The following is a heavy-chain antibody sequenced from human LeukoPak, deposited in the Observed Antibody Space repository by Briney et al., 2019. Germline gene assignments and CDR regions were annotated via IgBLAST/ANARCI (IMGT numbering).Heavy chain of an antibody. V-gene: IGHV1-2*02. CDR1: GYTFTGYY. Sequence: GASVKVSCKASGYTFTGYYMHWVRQAPGQGLKWMGWINPNSGGTNYAQKFQGRVTMTRDTSISTVYMELRSLRSDDTAVYYCARDQITTRRADYWGQGTLVTVSS. D-gene: IGHD3-22*01. CDR3: ARDQITTRRADY. CDR2: INPNSGGT. J-gene: IGHJ4*02.